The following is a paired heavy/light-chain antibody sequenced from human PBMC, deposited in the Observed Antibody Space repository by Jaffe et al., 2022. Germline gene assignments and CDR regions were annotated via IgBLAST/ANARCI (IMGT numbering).Light chain of an antibody. V-gene: IGKV1-39*01. CDR1: QSISSY. J-gene: IGKJ4*01. Sequence: DIQMTQSPSSLSASVGDRVTITCRASQSISSYLNWYQQKPGKAPKLLIYAASSLQSGVPSRFSGSGSGTDFTLTISSLQPEDFATYYCQQSYSISLTFGGGTKVEIK. CDR2: AAS. CDR3: QQSYSISLT.
Heavy chain of an antibody. J-gene: IGHJ4*02. Sequence: QVQLQESGPGLVKPSQTLSLTCTVSGGSISSGSYYWSWIRQPAGKGLEWIGRIYTSGSTNYNPSLKSRVTISVDTSKNQFSLKLSSVTAADTAVYYCARESAGVAGIMITFGGVIVIDYWGQGTLVTVSS. CDR3: ARESAGVAGIMITFGGVIVIDY. V-gene: IGHV4-61*02. CDR1: GGSISSGSYY. D-gene: IGHD3-16*02. CDR2: IYTSGST.